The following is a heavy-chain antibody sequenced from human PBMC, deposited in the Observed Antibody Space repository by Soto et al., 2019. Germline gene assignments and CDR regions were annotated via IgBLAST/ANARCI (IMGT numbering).Heavy chain of an antibody. CDR2: IYWDDDK. CDR1: GFSLTTRPVG. V-gene: IGHV2-5*02. J-gene: IGHJ4*02. D-gene: IGHD1-1*01. Sequence: QITLKESGPTLVKPTQTLTLTCTFSGFSLTTRPVGVGWIRQPPGQALEWLALIYWDDDKRYNPSLKTRVTITTDTSKNQVVLTMTNMDPVDTATYYCAHRQLYNGAWNEGTFDYWGQGALVTVSS. CDR3: AHRQLYNGAWNEGTFDY.